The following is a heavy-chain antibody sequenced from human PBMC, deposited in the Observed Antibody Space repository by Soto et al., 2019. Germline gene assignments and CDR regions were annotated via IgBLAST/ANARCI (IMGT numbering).Heavy chain of an antibody. CDR3: AKGDYGDYVSYCYGMDV. CDR1: GFTFSSYA. V-gene: IGHV3-23*01. CDR2: ISGSGGST. J-gene: IGHJ6*02. D-gene: IGHD4-17*01. Sequence: EVQLLESGGGLVQPGGSLRLSCAASGFTFSSYAMSWVRQAPGKGLEWVSAISGSGGSTYYADSVKGRFTISRDNSKNTLYLQMNSLRAEDTAVYYCAKGDYGDYVSYCYGMDVWGQGTTVTVSS.